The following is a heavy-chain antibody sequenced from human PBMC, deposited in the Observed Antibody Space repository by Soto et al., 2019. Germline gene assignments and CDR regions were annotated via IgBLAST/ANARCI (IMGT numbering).Heavy chain of an antibody. J-gene: IGHJ5*02. V-gene: IGHV4-59*08. CDR3: ARVPDR. CDR2: IYYTGST. CDR1: GGSTSSYY. Sequence: SDTLSLTCTVSGGSTSSYYWTWIRQPPGRGLEWIGYIYYTGSTNYNPSLKSRVTISVDTSKNQFSLKLSSVTAADTAVYYCARVPDRWGQGTLVTVS. D-gene: IGHD2-2*01.